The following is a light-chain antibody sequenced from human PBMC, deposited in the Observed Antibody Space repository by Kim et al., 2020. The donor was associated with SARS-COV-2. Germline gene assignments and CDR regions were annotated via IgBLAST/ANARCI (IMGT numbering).Light chain of an antibody. CDR3: QETYNILFT. CDR2: AAS. CDR1: QTITRF. J-gene: IGKJ3*01. V-gene: IGKV1-39*01. Sequence: DIQMTQSPSSLSASVGDRVTITCRASQTITRFLNWYQQKPGKAPKLLIYAASTLQSGVPTRFSGRGSGTEFTLTITNLQPEDFATYYCQETYNILFTFGPGTKVDIK.